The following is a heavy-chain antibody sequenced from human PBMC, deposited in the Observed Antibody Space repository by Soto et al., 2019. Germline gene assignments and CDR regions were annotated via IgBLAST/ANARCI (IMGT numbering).Heavy chain of an antibody. Sequence: GGSLRLSCAASGFTFSSSVVHWVRQAPGKGLEWVAVISSDESNEDYADSVKGRFSISRDNSKNTLYLQMSSLRADDTAVYYCARGLIKLAGGAFDIWGQGTMVTVSS. J-gene: IGHJ3*02. CDR1: GFTFSSSV. V-gene: IGHV3-33*01. CDR2: ISSDESNE. CDR3: ARGLIKLAGGAFDI. D-gene: IGHD3-16*01.